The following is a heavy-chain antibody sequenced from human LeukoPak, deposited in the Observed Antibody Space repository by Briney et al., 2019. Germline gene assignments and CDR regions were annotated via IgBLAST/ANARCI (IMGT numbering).Heavy chain of an antibody. CDR2: INDRGHT. Sequence: SETLSLTCAVYGVSFYGYHWNWIRQSPDKGLEWIGEINDRGHTNYSPSLKSRVTISADTSRKQFSLKLTSVTAADTAVYYCARDPTTEVDVPYYFDFWGQGTLVAVSS. V-gene: IGHV4-34*01. J-gene: IGHJ4*02. CDR3: ARDPTTEVDVPYYFDF. CDR1: GVSFYGYH. D-gene: IGHD1-14*01.